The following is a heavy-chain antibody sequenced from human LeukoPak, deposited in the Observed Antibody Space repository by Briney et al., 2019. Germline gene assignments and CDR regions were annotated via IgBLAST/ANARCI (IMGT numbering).Heavy chain of an antibody. CDR1: GGSMRSYY. CDR3: ARFRAYSNYGYYYYYMDV. V-gene: IGHV4-59*01. Sequence: SETLSLTCTVSGGSMRSYYWSWIRQPPGKGLEWIGYIYYSGSTIYNPSLKSRVTMSVDTSKNQFSLKLSSVTAADTAVYYCARFRAYSNYGYYYYYMDVWGKGTTVTVSS. CDR2: IYYSGST. J-gene: IGHJ6*03. D-gene: IGHD4-11*01.